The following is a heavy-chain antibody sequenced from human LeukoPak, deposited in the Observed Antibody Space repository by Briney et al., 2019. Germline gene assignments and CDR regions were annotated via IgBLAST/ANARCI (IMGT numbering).Heavy chain of an antibody. CDR1: GLPFSIHS. CDR3: ARGDTPYGIAVGVY. Sequence: GGSVTLSCGASGLPFSIHSMLYARLAPGERVEWVSSIISSSSYIYYAGSVKGRFTISRDNAKKSLYLQMNSLRAEDTAVYYCARGDTPYGIAVGVYWGQGTLVTVSS. V-gene: IGHV3-21*01. J-gene: IGHJ4*02. D-gene: IGHD6-19*01. CDR2: IISSSSYI.